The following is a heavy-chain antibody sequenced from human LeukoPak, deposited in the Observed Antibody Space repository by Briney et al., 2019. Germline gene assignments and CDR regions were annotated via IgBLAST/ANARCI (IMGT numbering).Heavy chain of an antibody. CDR1: GDSVSSKSVT. Sequence: SQTLSLTCAISGDSVSSKSVTWNWIRQSPSRGLEWLGRTYYRSTWYNDYAVSVRGRITVNPDTSKNQSSLHLNSVTPEDTAVYYCARRLTQYDCFDPWGQGILVTVSS. CDR2: TYYRSTWYN. V-gene: IGHV6-1*01. D-gene: IGHD2-2*01. J-gene: IGHJ5*02. CDR3: ARRLTQYDCFDP.